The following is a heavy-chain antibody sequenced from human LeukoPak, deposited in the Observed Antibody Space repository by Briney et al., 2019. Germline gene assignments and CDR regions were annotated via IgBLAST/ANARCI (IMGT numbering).Heavy chain of an antibody. CDR1: GFTFEYYV. CDR2: ISGDGDTT. J-gene: IGHJ3*01. CDR3: AKSANHQSQNYYDSSGASMWDAVDV. D-gene: IGHD3-22*01. Sequence: SGGSLRLSCAAAGFTFEYYVMHWVRQVPGKGLEWVSLISGDGDTTYYADFVKGRFTISRDNSGNLMSLQMDSLTNEDTALYFCAKSANHQSQNYYDSSGASMWDAVDVWGQGTMVTVSS. V-gene: IGHV3-43*02.